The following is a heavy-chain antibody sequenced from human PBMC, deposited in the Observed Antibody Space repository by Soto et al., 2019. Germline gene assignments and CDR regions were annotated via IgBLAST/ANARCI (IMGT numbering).Heavy chain of an antibody. V-gene: IGHV1-69*13. CDR3: ARVTKQMLTINWFDP. J-gene: IGHJ5*02. CDR2: IIPIFGTA. Sequence: ASVKVSCKASGGTFSSYAISWVRQAPGQGLEWMGGIIPIFGTANYAQKFQGRVTITADESTSTAYMELSSLRSEDTAVYYCARVTKQMLTINWFDPWGQGTLVTVSS. CDR1: GGTFSSYA. D-gene: IGHD2-8*01.